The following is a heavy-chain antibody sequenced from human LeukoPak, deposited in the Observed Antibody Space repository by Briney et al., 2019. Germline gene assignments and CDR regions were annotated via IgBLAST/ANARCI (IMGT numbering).Heavy chain of an antibody. V-gene: IGHV1-69*05. CDR1: GYTFTGYY. CDR3: ARDVSSTENWFDP. Sequence: ASVKVSCKASGYTFTGYYMHWVRQAPGQGLEWMGGIIPIFGTANYAQKFQGRVTITTDESTSTAYMELSSLRSEDTAVYYCARDVSSTENWFDPWGQGTLVTVSS. D-gene: IGHD2-2*01. CDR2: IIPIFGTA. J-gene: IGHJ5*02.